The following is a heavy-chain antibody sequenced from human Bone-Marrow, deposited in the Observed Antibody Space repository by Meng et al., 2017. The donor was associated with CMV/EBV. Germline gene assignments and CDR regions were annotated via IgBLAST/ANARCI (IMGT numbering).Heavy chain of an antibody. CDR1: GFTFSRYW. J-gene: IGHJ6*02. CDR2: VSSDGSST. Sequence: GESLKISCAGSGFTFSRYWMHWVRQAPGKGLVWVSRVSSDGSSTTSADSVKGRSTISRDNTKNTVYLQLNSLRAEDTAVYYCARDRLSPRYDYTSASSEAIHCVDVWGQGNTVTVSS. D-gene: IGHD3-3*01. CDR3: ARDRLSPRYDYTSASSEAIHCVDV. V-gene: IGHV3-74*01.